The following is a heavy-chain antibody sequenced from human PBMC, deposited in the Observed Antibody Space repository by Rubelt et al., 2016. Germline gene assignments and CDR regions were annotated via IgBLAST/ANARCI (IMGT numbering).Heavy chain of an antibody. CDR2: IYWDDDK. Sequence: QITLTESGPALVKPTQTLTLTCTWSGFSLTANGAAVGWIRQSPGKALEWLALIYWDDDKRYSPSLKSRLTVTKDASNNQVVRTMNTLDPVDTATDYCAPRMRIRGGPFDVWGQGALVNVSS. CDR1: GFSLTANGAA. V-gene: IGHV2-5*02. J-gene: IGHJ4*02. D-gene: IGHD3-10*01. CDR3: APRMRIRGGPFDV.